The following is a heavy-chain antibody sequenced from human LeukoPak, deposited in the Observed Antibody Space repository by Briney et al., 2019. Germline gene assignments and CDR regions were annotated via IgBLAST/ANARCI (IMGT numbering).Heavy chain of an antibody. V-gene: IGHV3-21*01. J-gene: IGHJ4*02. CDR3: ARGYGSGRLNVLFDY. D-gene: IGHD3-10*01. Sequence: GGSLRLSCAASGFTFSNYWMTWVRQAPGKGLEWVSSISSSSSSINNADSVNGRFTISRDNTKKSLYLQMNSLRAEDTAVYYCARGYGSGRLNVLFDYWGQGTLVTVSS. CDR2: ISSSSSSI. CDR1: GFTFSNYW.